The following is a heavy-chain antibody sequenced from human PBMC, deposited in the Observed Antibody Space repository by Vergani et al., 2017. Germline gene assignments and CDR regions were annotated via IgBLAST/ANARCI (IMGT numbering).Heavy chain of an antibody. V-gene: IGHV4-30-4*01. CDR3: ARGTRGVYETSGLDWLDP. J-gene: IGHJ5*02. D-gene: IGHD5/OR15-5a*01. CDR2: MHFSGRA. Sequence: QLQLQESGPGLVKPSQTLSLTCSLSNEFIMNGVFYWNWIRQSPGKGLEWIGYMHFSGRAYYNPSLRSRASISIDGSNNQFSLNLTSVTAADTAVYFCARGTRGVYETSGLDWLDPWGQGTLVTVSS. CDR1: NEFIMNGVFY.